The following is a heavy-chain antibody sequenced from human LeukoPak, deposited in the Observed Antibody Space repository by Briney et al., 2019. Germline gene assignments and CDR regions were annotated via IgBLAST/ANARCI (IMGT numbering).Heavy chain of an antibody. CDR3: AKDLAYGGNYYFDY. Sequence: GGSLRLSCAASGFTFSSYAMSWVRQAPGKGLEWVSAISGSGGSTYYADSVKGRFTISRDNFKNTLYLQMNSLRAEDTAVYYCAKDLAYGGNYYFDYWGQGTLVTVSS. V-gene: IGHV3-23*01. D-gene: IGHD4-23*01. CDR1: GFTFSSYA. CDR2: ISGSGGST. J-gene: IGHJ4*02.